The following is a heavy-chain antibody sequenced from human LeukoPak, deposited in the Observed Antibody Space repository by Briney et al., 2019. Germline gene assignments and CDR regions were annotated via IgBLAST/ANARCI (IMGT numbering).Heavy chain of an antibody. CDR2: SFPADFDA. D-gene: IGHD5-18*01. J-gene: IGHJ4*02. CDR3: ARRGDTPKLDY. CDR1: GYSFPCYW. Sequence: GESLQISCKGSGYSFPCYWIAWVRQIPGKGLEWSGFSFPADFDAIYSPPSQGQVPISAEKPITTAFLMWRSLKSPATAIYYCARRGDTPKLDYWGQGTLVTVSS. V-gene: IGHV5-51*01.